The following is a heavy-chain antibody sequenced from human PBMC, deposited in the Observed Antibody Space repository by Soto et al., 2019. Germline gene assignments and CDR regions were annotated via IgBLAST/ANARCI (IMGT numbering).Heavy chain of an antibody. CDR2: IYYSGGT. V-gene: IGHV4-39*02. CDR3: ARATTFYDSVGYYYN. CDR1: GASINNSTYF. J-gene: IGHJ4*02. Sequence: PSETLSLTCTVSGASINNSTYFWGWIRQPPGKGLEWIGDIYYSGGTSYTPSLKSRVVISVDTSKNQLSLQLTSVTAADTAVYYCARATTFYDSVGYYYNWGQGTLVTVSS. D-gene: IGHD3-22*01.